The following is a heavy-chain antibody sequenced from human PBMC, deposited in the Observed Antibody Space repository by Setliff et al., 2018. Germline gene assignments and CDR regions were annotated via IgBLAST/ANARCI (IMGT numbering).Heavy chain of an antibody. CDR1: GFSISSGYY. CDR2: VYRSGNT. D-gene: IGHD3-22*01. CDR3: ARRGSGSYYDGADFLSFDF. Sequence: SETLSLTCGVSGFSISSGYYWGWIRQPPGKGLEWIGDVYRSGNTRFNPSLQSRLTLSVDMTANQFSLTLKSVTAADTAVYFCARRGSGSYYDGADFLSFDFWGQGAPVTVSS. J-gene: IGHJ4*02. V-gene: IGHV4-38-2*01.